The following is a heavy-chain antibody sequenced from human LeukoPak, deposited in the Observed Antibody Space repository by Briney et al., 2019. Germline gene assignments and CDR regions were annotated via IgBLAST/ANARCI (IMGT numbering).Heavy chain of an antibody. Sequence: GGSLRLSCAASGFTFSSYGMHWVRQAPGKGLEWVAVIWYDGSNKYYADSMKGRFTISRDNSKNTLYLQMNSLRAEDTAVYYCARDIVVVPAAPKYYYYYYGMDVWGQGTTVTVSS. J-gene: IGHJ6*02. CDR2: IWYDGSNK. CDR1: GFTFSSYG. V-gene: IGHV3-33*01. CDR3: ARDIVVVPAAPKYYYYYYGMDV. D-gene: IGHD2-2*01.